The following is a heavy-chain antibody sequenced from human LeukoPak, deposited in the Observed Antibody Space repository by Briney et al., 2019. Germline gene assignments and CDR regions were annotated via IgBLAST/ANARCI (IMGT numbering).Heavy chain of an antibody. V-gene: IGHV4-34*01. D-gene: IGHD3-9*01. Sequence: SETLSLTCAVYGGSFSGYYWSWIRQPPGKGLECIGEINHSGSTNYNPSLKSRVTISVDTSKNQFSLKLSSVTAADTAVYYCARASYDILTGTYYYYYMDVWGKGTTVTVSS. CDR3: ARASYDILTGTYYYYYMDV. CDR2: INHSGST. J-gene: IGHJ6*03. CDR1: GGSFSGYY.